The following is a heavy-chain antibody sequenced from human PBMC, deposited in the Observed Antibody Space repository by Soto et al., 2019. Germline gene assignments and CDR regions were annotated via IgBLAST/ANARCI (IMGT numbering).Heavy chain of an antibody. CDR3: ARGSLAVAGYYYYYGMDV. J-gene: IGHJ6*02. D-gene: IGHD6-19*01. Sequence: DSVKVSCKASGYTFTGYYMHWVRQAPGQGLEWMGWINPNSGGTNYAQKFQGWVTMTRERSISTDYMELSRLRPDDAAVYYCARGSLAVAGYYYYYGMDVWGQGTTVTVSS. CDR2: INPNSGGT. CDR1: GYTFTGYY. V-gene: IGHV1-2*04.